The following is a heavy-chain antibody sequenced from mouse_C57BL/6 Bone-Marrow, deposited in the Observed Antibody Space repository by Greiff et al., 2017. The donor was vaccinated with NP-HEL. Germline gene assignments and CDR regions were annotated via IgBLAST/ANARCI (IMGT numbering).Heavy chain of an antibody. J-gene: IGHJ3*01. V-gene: IGHV1-64*01. CDR1: GYTFTSYW. Sequence: QVQLQQPGAELVKPGASVKLSCMASGYTFTSYWMHWVKQRPGQGLEWIGMFHPNSGSTNYNEKFKFKATLTVDISSSTDYMQLSSLTSEDSAVYYCAREEGNSNPWFAYWGQGTLVTVSA. CDR2: FHPNSGST. CDR3: AREEGNSNPWFAY. D-gene: IGHD2-5*01.